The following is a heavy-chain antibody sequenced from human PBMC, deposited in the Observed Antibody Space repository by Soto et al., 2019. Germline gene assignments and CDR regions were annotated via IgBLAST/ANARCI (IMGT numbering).Heavy chain of an antibody. CDR2: INGDGITR. Sequence: EVQLVESGGGLVQPGGSLRLSCAASEFAFNTYWMHWVRQVPGKGLEWVSSINGDGITRTYADSVKGRFTISRDNDENILYLQMNSLRAEDTAVYYCARDKAYGLDVWGQGTTVTVSS. CDR3: ARDKAYGLDV. J-gene: IGHJ6*02. V-gene: IGHV3-74*01. CDR1: EFAFNTYW.